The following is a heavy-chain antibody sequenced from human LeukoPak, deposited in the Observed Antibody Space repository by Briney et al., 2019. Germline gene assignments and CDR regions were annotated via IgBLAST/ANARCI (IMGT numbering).Heavy chain of an antibody. CDR2: IYYSGST. V-gene: IGHV4-31*03. CDR3: ARGRGIMITFGGVIVPPGFDY. J-gene: IGHJ4*02. Sequence: SETLSLTCTVSGGSISSGGYYWSWIRQHPEKGLEWIGYIYYSGSTYYNPSLKSRVTISVDTSKNQFSLKLSSVTAADTAVYYCARGRGIMITFGGVIVPPGFDYWGQGTLVTVSS. D-gene: IGHD3-16*02. CDR1: GGSISSGGYY.